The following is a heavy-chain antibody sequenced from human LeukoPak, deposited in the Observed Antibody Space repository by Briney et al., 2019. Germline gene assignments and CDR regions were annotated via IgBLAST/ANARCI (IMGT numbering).Heavy chain of an antibody. J-gene: IGHJ3*02. CDR2: ISSSSSTI. D-gene: IGHD2-21*01. Sequence: GGSLRLSCAASGFTFSSYSMNWVRQAPGKGLEWVSYISSSSSTIYYAGSVKGRFTISRDNAKKSLYLQMNSLRAEDTAVYYCAGALFSWAFDIWGQGTMVTVSS. V-gene: IGHV3-48*04. CDR3: AGALFSWAFDI. CDR1: GFTFSSYS.